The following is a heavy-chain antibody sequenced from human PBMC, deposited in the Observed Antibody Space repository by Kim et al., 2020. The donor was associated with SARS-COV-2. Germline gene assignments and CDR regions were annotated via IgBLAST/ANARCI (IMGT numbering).Heavy chain of an antibody. CDR2: IYPGDSDI. D-gene: IGHD6-13*01. CDR3: ARLNSLVYWYLEL. J-gene: IGHJ2*01. Sequence: GESLKISCKGSGYIFTNYWIGWVRQMPGKGLEWMGIIYPGDSDIRYSPSFQGQVTISADKSISTVYLQWSSLKASDTAMYYCARLNSLVYWYLELWGRGTLVTVSS. CDR1: GYIFTNYW. V-gene: IGHV5-51*01.